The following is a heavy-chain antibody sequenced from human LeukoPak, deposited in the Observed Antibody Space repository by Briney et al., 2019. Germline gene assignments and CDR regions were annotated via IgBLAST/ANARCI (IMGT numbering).Heavy chain of an antibody. CDR1: GFTFSSYG. D-gene: IGHD3-10*01. J-gene: IGHJ4*02. CDR2: IRYDGSNK. CDR3: AQVWTFDY. Sequence: PGVSLRLSCAASGFTFSSYGMHRVRQAPGKGLEWVAFIRYDGSNKYYADSVKGRFTISRDNSKNTLYLQMNSLRAEDTAVYYCAQVWTFDYWGQGTLVTVSS. V-gene: IGHV3-30*02.